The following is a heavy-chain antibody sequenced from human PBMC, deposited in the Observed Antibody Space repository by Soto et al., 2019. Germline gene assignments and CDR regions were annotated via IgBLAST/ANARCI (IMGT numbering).Heavy chain of an antibody. J-gene: IGHJ4*02. D-gene: IGHD1-1*01. Sequence: QITLKESGPTRVKPTQTLTLTCSFSGFSLTSRPMGVGWIRQPPGKALDLLVVIYWDDDKRYSPSLKSRLTINKDTSGNQVVLTMTNMDPVDTATYYCAHRLSGYNWNGGYFDYWGQGALVTVSS. CDR3: AHRLSGYNWNGGYFDY. CDR1: GFSLTSRPMG. CDR2: IYWDDDK. V-gene: IGHV2-5*02.